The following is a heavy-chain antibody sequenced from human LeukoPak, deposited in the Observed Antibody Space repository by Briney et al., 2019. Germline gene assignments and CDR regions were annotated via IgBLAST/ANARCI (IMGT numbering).Heavy chain of an antibody. CDR1: GFTFSSCG. D-gene: IGHD3-22*01. V-gene: IGHV3-53*01. Sequence: GRSLRLPCAASGFTFSSCGMHWVRQAPGKGLEWVSVIYSGGSTYYADSVKGRFTISRDNSKNTLYLQMNSLRAEDTAVYYCARDNKYYYDSSGYYRDYWGQGTLVTVSS. CDR3: ARDNKYYYDSSGYYRDY. CDR2: IYSGGST. J-gene: IGHJ4*02.